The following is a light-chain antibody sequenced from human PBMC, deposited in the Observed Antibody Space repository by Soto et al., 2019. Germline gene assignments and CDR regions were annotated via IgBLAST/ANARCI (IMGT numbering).Light chain of an antibody. V-gene: IGKV1-5*01. Sequence: DIQMTQSPSTLSASVGDRVAITCRASHSISGWLAWYQQKPGKAPTLLIYGASSLQTGVPSRFSGSGSGTEFTLTISSLQPDDVATYYCQHFNSYSWTFGQGTKVDIK. J-gene: IGKJ1*01. CDR1: HSISGW. CDR3: QHFNSYSWT. CDR2: GAS.